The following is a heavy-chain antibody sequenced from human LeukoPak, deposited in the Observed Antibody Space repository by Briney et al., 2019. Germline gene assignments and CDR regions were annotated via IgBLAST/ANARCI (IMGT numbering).Heavy chain of an antibody. CDR1: GFTFNKYA. Sequence: GSLRLSCVASGFTFNKYALGWVRQAPGKVLEWVSAISGSGGSTYYADSVKGRFTISRDNSKNTLYLQMNSLRAEGTAVYYCARGDFYYDSSGPLHYFDYWGQGTLVTVSS. CDR3: ARGDFYYDSSGPLHYFDY. J-gene: IGHJ4*02. V-gene: IGHV3-23*01. CDR2: ISGSGGST. D-gene: IGHD3-22*01.